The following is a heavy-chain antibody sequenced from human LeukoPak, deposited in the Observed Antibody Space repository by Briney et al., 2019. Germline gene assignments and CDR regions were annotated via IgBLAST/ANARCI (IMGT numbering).Heavy chain of an antibody. CDR1: RFTFSNHG. V-gene: IGHV3-30*02. CDR2: IRYDGSDE. J-gene: IGHJ4*02. CDR3: AKDLGEYGFWSGSDY. D-gene: IGHD3-3*01. Sequence: PGGSLRLSCAASRFTFSNHGMHWVRQAPGKGLEWVAFIRYDGSDENYPDSVKGRFTISRDNSKNTLYLQMNSLRAEDTAVYYCAKDLGEYGFWSGSDYWGRGTLDTVSS.